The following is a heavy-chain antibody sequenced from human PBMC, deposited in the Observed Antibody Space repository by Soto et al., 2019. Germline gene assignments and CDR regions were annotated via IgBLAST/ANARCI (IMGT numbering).Heavy chain of an antibody. J-gene: IGHJ4*02. V-gene: IGHV4-61*01. CDR3: VREDMSGTYYFDA. CDR1: RGSVSSQTHF. Sequence: QVQLQESGPGLLKPSETLTLTCTVTRGSVSSQTHFWTWIRQPPGKGLEWIGYKYYSGISNYNPSLQSRVTISVDTPKNQFSLRLTSVTAADTAVYYCVREDMSGTYYFDAWGQGALVTVSS. D-gene: IGHD1-26*01. CDR2: KYYSGIS.